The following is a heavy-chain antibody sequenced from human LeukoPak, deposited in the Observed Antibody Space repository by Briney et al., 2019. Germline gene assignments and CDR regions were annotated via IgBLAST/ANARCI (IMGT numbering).Heavy chain of an antibody. CDR3: ARGSTTDYGDYGLSGFDP. D-gene: IGHD4-17*01. V-gene: IGHV1-69*13. CDR2: IIPIFGTA. J-gene: IGHJ5*02. CDR1: GGTFSSYA. Sequence: GASVKVSCKASGGTFSSYAISWVRQAPGQGLEWMGGIIPIFGTANYAQKFQGRVTITADESTSTAYMELSSLRSEDTAVYYCARGSTTDYGDYGLSGFDPWGQGTLVTVSS.